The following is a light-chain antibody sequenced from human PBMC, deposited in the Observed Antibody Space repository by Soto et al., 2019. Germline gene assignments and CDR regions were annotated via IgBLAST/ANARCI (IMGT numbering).Light chain of an antibody. J-gene: IGKJ1*01. CDR3: QQYEAVVT. V-gene: IGKV3-20*01. CDR1: QSLTNNY. Sequence: EIVLTQSPGTLSLSPGERATLSCRASQSLTNNYFAWYQQKPGRALRLLIDGASTRATGIPDRFSGSGSETDSTLTISRLEPEDVAVYYCQQYEAVVTFGQGTKVEI. CDR2: GAS.